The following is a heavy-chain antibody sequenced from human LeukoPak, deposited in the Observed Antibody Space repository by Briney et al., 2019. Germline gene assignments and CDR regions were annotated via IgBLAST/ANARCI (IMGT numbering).Heavy chain of an antibody. CDR2: IYTSGST. Sequence: SETLSLTCTVSGGSISSYNWSWIRQPAGKGLEWIGRIYTSGSTNYNPSLKSRVTMSVDTSKNQFSLKLSSVTAADTAVYYCATATRYWGPLDVWGQGTTVTVSS. V-gene: IGHV4-4*07. D-gene: IGHD2-8*02. J-gene: IGHJ6*02. CDR3: ATATRYWGPLDV. CDR1: GGSISSYN.